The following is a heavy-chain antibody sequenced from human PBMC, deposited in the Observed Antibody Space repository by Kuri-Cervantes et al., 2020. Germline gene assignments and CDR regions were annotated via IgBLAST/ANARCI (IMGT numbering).Heavy chain of an antibody. CDR2: IIPIFGTA. V-gene: IGHV1-69*13. D-gene: IGHD1-26*01. J-gene: IGHJ3*02. CDR1: GGTFSSYA. CDR3: ARDLFPPGGGSYRTDAFDI. Sequence: VKVSCKASGGTFSSYAISWVRQAPGQGLEWMGGIIPIFGTANYAQKFQGRVTITADESTSTAYMELSSLRSEDTAVYYCARDLFPPGGGSYRTDAFDIWGQGTMVTVSS.